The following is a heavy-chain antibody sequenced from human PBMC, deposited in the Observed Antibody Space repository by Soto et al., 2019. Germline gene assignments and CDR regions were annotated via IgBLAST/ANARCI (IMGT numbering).Heavy chain of an antibody. CDR2: ISWNSGNI. CDR1: GFIFDEYA. V-gene: IGHV3-9*01. Sequence: DVQLVESGGGLVQPGRSLRLSCAASGFIFDEYAMHWVRQAPGKGLEWVSSISWNSGNIRYADSVKGRFTIARDNVKNPLYLQMNSERGEVTALYYCAKGASTTVFAFNDYWGQGILVTVSS. J-gene: IGHJ4*02. CDR3: AKGASTTVFAFNDY. D-gene: IGHD4-17*01.